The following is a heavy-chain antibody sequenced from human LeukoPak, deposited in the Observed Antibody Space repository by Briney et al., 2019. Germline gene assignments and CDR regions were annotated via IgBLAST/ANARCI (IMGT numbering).Heavy chain of an antibody. Sequence: GASVKVSCKASGYTFTSYAMHWVRQAPGQRLEWMGWINAGNGNTKYSQKFQGRVTITRDTSASTAYMELRSLRSDDTAVYYCARDGRAGIAATGTAYYYYGMDVWGQGTTVTVSS. D-gene: IGHD6-13*01. J-gene: IGHJ6*02. CDR3: ARDGRAGIAATGTAYYYYGMDV. V-gene: IGHV1-3*01. CDR1: GYTFTSYA. CDR2: INAGNGNT.